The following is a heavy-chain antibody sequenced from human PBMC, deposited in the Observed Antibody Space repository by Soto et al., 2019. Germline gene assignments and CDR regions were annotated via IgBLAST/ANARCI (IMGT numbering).Heavy chain of an antibody. CDR3: ANRFSGGRYSSSSDDY. J-gene: IGHJ4*02. CDR2: ISYLGTT. D-gene: IGHD6-6*01. V-gene: IGHV4-39*02. CDR1: GASINSGPYY. Sequence: PSETLSLTCTVSGASINSGPYYWGWIHQPPGKGLEWIGSISYLGTTYYNPSLKGRATISVDTSKNHYSLYLSSVTAADTAVYYCANRFSGGRYSSSSDDYWGQGTLVTVSS.